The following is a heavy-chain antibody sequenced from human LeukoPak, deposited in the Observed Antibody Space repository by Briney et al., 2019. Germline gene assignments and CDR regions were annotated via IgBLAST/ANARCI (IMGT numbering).Heavy chain of an antibody. Sequence: KPSETLSLTCAVYGGSFSGYYWSWIRQPPRKGLGWIGEVNHSGSTNYNPSLKSRVTISVDTSKNQFSLKLSSVTAADTAVYYCARGGLWVVRPVDYWGQGTLVTVSS. D-gene: IGHD3-10*01. CDR1: GGSFSGYY. V-gene: IGHV4-34*01. J-gene: IGHJ4*02. CDR2: VNHSGST. CDR3: ARGGLWVVRPVDY.